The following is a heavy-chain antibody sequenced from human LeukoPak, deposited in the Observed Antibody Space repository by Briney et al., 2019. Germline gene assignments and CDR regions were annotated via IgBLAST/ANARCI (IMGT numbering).Heavy chain of an antibody. D-gene: IGHD1-14*01. CDR3: ARASPTTNKGAYGWFDP. V-gene: IGHV4-4*07. Sequence: SETLSLTCTVSGGSISGYYWSWIRQPAGKGLEWIGRIYTSGSTNYNPSLKSRVTMSVDTSKNQFSLKLSSVTAADTAVYYCARASPTTNKGAYGWFDPWGQGTLVTVSS. CDR2: IYTSGST. J-gene: IGHJ5*02. CDR1: GGSISGYY.